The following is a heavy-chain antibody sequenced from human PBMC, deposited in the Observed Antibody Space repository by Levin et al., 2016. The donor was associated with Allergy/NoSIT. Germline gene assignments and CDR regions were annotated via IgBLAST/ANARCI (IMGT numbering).Heavy chain of an antibody. Sequence: VRQMPGKGLEWVSAISGSGGSTYYADSVKGRFTISRDNSKNTLYLQMNSLRAEDTAVYYCARASQFEYYYPLPFIWGQGTMVTVSS. J-gene: IGHJ3*02. CDR3: ARASQFEYYYPLPFI. V-gene: IGHV3-23*01. CDR2: ISGSGGST. D-gene: IGHD3-22*01.